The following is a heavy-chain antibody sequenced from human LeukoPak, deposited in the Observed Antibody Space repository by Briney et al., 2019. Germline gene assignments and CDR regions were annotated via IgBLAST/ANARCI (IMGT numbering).Heavy chain of an antibody. CDR3: ARDPNGDYIGAFDM. D-gene: IGHD4-17*01. Sequence: GGSLRLSCTASGFTFSAYAMMWVRQAPGKGPEWVSAIRGGGGSAFYADSVKGRFTISRDNSKYTLFLQMNSLRAEDTAVYDCARDPNGDYIGAFDMWGPGTMVTVSS. J-gene: IGHJ3*02. CDR2: IRGGGGSA. V-gene: IGHV3-23*01. CDR1: GFTFSAYA.